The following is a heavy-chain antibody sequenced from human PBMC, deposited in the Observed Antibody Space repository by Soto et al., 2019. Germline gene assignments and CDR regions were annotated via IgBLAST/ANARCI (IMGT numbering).Heavy chain of an antibody. CDR1: GSTFSSYN. CDR3: AKDYVCSGGSCNDAFDI. D-gene: IGHD2-15*01. V-gene: IGHV3-48*01. J-gene: IGHJ3*02. CDR2: INSASTTI. Sequence: GGSLRLSCAAPGSTFSSYNKNWVRQAPGKGLEWVSYINSASTTIYYADSVKGRFAISRDNAKNSVYLQMDSLRAEDTAVYYCAKDYVCSGGSCNDAFDIWGQGTMVTVSS.